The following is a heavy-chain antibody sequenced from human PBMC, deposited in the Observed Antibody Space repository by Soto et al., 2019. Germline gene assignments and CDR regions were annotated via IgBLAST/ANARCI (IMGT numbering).Heavy chain of an antibody. Sequence: PSETLSLTCTVSGGSVSSYYWSWIRQPPGKGLEWIGYIYHSGNTNYNPSLKSRVTISVDTSKNQFSLKLNSMTAADTAVYYCARHNYGSGSTYFDYWGQGTLVTVSS. CDR3: ARHNYGSGSTYFDY. V-gene: IGHV4-59*08. CDR1: GGSVSSYY. CDR2: IYHSGNT. J-gene: IGHJ4*02. D-gene: IGHD3-10*01.